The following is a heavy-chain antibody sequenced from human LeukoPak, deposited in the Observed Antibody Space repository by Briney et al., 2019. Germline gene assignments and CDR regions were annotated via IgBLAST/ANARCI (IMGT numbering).Heavy chain of an antibody. V-gene: IGHV3-23*01. CDR2: ISGSGGST. CDR1: GFTFSSYA. D-gene: IGHD3-22*01. Sequence: TGGSLRLSCAASGFTFSSYAMSWVRQAPGKGLEWVSAISGSGGSTYYADSVKGRFTISRDNSKNTLYLRMSSLRAEDTAVCYCARDRGYYDSSGYYSFDYWGQGTLVTVSS. J-gene: IGHJ4*02. CDR3: ARDRGYYDSSGYYSFDY.